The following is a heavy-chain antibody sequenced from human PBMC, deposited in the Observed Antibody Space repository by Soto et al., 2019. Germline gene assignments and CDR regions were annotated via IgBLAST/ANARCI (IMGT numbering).Heavy chain of an antibody. V-gene: IGHV4-30-4*01. CDR2: IYYSGST. CDR1: GGSISSGDYY. Sequence: KASETLSLTCTVSGGSISSGDYYWSWIRQPPGKGLEWIGYIYYSGSTYYNPSLKSRVTISVDTSKNQFSLKLSSVTAADTAVYYCARDPPPYCSGGSCYYYYGMDVWGQGTTVTVS. CDR3: ARDPPPYCSGGSCYYYYGMDV. J-gene: IGHJ6*02. D-gene: IGHD2-15*01.